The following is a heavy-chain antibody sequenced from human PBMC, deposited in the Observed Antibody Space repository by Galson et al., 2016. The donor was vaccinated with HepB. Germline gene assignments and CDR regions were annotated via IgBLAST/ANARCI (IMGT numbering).Heavy chain of an antibody. CDR2: ISSTISTI. V-gene: IGHV3-48*02. CDR1: GFTFSSHS. CDR3: ARGSSAWYAELYGMDV. J-gene: IGHJ6*02. Sequence: SLRLSCAASGFTFSSHSMNWVRQAPGKGLEWVAYISSTISTIYYADSVKGRFTIPRDNAKNSLYLQVNSLRDEDTAVYYCARGSSAWYAELYGMDVWGQGTTVTVSS. D-gene: IGHD6-19*01.